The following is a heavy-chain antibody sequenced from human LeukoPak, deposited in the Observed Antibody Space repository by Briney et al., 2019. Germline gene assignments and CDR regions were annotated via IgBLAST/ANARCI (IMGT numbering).Heavy chain of an antibody. J-gene: IGHJ4*02. CDR2: ISFDGSNK. Sequence: GGSLRLSCVASGFTFSRYAVHWVRQAPGKGLEWVAVISFDGSNKYYADSVKGRFTISRDNAKNSLYLQMNSLRAEDTAVYYCARDGGSAIPFDYWGQGTLVTVSS. V-gene: IGHV3-30-3*01. CDR3: ARDGGSAIPFDY. CDR1: GFTFSRYA.